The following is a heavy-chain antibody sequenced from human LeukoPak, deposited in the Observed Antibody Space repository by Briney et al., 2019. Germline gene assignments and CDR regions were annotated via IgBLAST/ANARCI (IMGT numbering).Heavy chain of an antibody. V-gene: IGHV4-59*12. Sequence: PSETLSLTCTVSGGSINSYYWSWIRQPPGKGLEWIGYIFYSGSTNYNPSLKSRVTISVDTSKNQFSLKLSSVTAADTAVYYCARRRTVVTPYDYWGQGTLVTVSS. CDR3: ARRRTVVTPYDY. D-gene: IGHD4-23*01. CDR2: IFYSGST. J-gene: IGHJ4*02. CDR1: GGSINSYY.